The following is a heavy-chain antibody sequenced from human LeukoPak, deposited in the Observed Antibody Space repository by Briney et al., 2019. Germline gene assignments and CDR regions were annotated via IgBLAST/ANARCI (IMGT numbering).Heavy chain of an antibody. V-gene: IGHV1-3*01. CDR3: ARDDYGANSGIFYYYYGMDV. D-gene: IGHD4-23*01. Sequence: ASVKVSCKASGYTFTSYAMDWVRQAPGQRLEWMGWINAGNGNTKYSQKFQGRVTITRDTSASTAYMELSSLRSEDTAVYYCARDDYGANSGIFYYYYGMDVWGQGTTVTVSS. CDR2: INAGNGNT. J-gene: IGHJ6*02. CDR1: GYTFTSYA.